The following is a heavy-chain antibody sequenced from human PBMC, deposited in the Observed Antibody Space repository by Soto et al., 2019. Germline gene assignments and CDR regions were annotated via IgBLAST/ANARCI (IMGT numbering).Heavy chain of an antibody. CDR1: GGTFSSYA. CDR3: ARQTLQPYYYYYGMDV. V-gene: IGHV1-69*13. CDR2: IIPIFGTA. D-gene: IGHD2-15*01. J-gene: IGHJ6*02. Sequence: SVKVSCKASGGTFSSYAISWVRQAPGQGLEWMGGIIPIFGTANYAQKFQGRVTITADESTSTAYMELSSLRSEDTAAYYCARQTLQPYYYYYGMDVWGQGTTVTVSS.